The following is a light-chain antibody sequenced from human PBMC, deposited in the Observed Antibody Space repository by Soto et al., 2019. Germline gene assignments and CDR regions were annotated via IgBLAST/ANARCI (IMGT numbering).Light chain of an antibody. CDR3: QQYDNSAIT. V-gene: IGKV3-20*01. CDR2: DAS. Sequence: EIVLTQSPGTRSLSPGERATLSCRASQIVSSSYLAWYQQKPGQAPRLLIYDASSRATGIPDRFSGSGSGTDFTFTISRLEPEDFAVYYCQQYDNSAITFGQGTRLEIK. CDR1: QIVSSSY. J-gene: IGKJ5*01.